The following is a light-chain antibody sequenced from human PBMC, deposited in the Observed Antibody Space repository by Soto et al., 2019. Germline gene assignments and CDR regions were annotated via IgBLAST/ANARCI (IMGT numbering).Light chain of an antibody. V-gene: IGLV2-14*01. CDR1: STDVGGYKY. CDR3: ISYTSSDTYV. CDR2: DVT. J-gene: IGLJ1*01. Sequence: QSVLTQPASVSGSPGQWITISCTGASTDVGGYKYVSWYQQHPGKAPKLMIYDVTSRPSGISNRFSGSKSGNTAFLIISGLQAEDEADYYCISYTSSDTYVFGTGTKVTVL.